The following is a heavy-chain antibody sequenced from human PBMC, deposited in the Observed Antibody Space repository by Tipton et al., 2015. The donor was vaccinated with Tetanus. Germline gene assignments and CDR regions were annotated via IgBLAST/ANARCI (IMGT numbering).Heavy chain of an antibody. CDR3: ARVAISSGSRGSLDY. CDR2: ISAYNGNT. D-gene: IGHD1-26*01. V-gene: IGHV1-18*04. CDR1: GYTFTSYG. J-gene: IGHJ4*02. Sequence: QLVQSGAEVKKPGASVKVSCKASGYTFTSYGISWVRQAPGQGLEWMGWISAYNGNTNYAQKLHGRVTMTTDTSTSTAYMELRSLRPDDTAVYYCARVAISSGSRGSLDYWGQGTLVTVSS.